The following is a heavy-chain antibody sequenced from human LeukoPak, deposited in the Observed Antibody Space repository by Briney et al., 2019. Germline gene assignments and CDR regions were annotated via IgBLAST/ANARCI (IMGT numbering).Heavy chain of an antibody. J-gene: IGHJ4*02. Sequence: SETLSLTCTVSGYSISSGYYWGWIRQPPRKGLEWIGSIYHSGSTNYNPSLKSRVTISVDTSKNQFSLRLSSVTAADTAVYYCARGGGYSGYKHGGWGQGTLVTVSS. CDR2: IYHSGST. CDR3: ARGGGYSGYKHGG. CDR1: GYSISSGYY. V-gene: IGHV4-38-2*02. D-gene: IGHD5-12*01.